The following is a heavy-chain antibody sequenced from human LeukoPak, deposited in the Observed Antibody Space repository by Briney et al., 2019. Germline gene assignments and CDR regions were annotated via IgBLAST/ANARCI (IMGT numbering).Heavy chain of an antibody. CDR1: GFTFSSYS. Sequence: GGSLKLSCAASGFTFSSYSMNWVRQAPGKGLEWVSSISSSSSYIYYADSVKGRFTISRDNAKNSLYLQMNSLRAEDTAVYYCATGIMVATVDYRGQGTLVTVSS. CDR2: ISSSSSYI. D-gene: IGHD5-12*01. J-gene: IGHJ4*02. V-gene: IGHV3-21*01. CDR3: ATGIMVATVDY.